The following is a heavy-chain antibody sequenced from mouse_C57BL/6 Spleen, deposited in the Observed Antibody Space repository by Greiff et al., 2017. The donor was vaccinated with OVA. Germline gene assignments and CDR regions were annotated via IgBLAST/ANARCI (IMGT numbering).Heavy chain of an antibody. Sequence: EVKLMESGGGLVKPGGSLKLSCAASGFTFSSYAMSWVRQTPEKRLEWVATISDGGSYTYYPDNVKGRFTISRDNAKNNLYLQMSHLKSEDTAMYYCATYYYGGAMDYWGQGTSVTVSS. CDR3: ATYYYGGAMDY. J-gene: IGHJ4*01. V-gene: IGHV5-4*03. CDR1: GFTFSSYA. D-gene: IGHD1-1*01. CDR2: ISDGGSYT.